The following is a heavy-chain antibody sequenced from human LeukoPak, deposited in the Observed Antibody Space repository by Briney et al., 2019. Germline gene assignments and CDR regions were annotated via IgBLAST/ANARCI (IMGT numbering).Heavy chain of an antibody. J-gene: IGHJ4*02. D-gene: IGHD3-22*01. CDR2: IYPGDSDT. V-gene: IGHV5-51*01. Sequence: GESLKIPCKGSGYSFTSYWIGWVRQMPGKGLEWMGIIYPGDSDTRYSPSFQGQVTISADKSISTAYLQWSSLKASDTAMYYCARVGDSSGYYYALSDYWGQGTLVTVSS. CDR3: ARVGDSSGYYYALSDY. CDR1: GYSFTSYW.